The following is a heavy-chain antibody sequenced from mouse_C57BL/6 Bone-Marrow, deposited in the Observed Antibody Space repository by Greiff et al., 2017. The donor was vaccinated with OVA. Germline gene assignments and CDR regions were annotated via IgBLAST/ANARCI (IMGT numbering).Heavy chain of an antibody. J-gene: IGHJ2*01. CDR3: AREGGYYPDYFDY. V-gene: IGHV1-55*01. CDR2: IYPGSGST. D-gene: IGHD2-3*01. CDR1: GYTFTSYW. Sequence: QVQLKQPGAELVKPGASVKMSCKASGYTFTSYWITWVKQRPGQGLEWIGAIYPGSGSTNYNEKFKSKATLTVDTSSSTAYMQLSSLTSEDSAVYYCAREGGYYPDYFDYWGQGTTLTVSS.